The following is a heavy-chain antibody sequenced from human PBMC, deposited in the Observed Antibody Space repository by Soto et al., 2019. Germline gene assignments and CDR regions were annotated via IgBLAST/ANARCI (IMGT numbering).Heavy chain of an antibody. D-gene: IGHD3-10*01. V-gene: IGHV3-30*18. Sequence: QVQLVESGGGVVQPGKSLRLSCAGSGFTFSSYGMDWVRQAPGKGLEWVAVISYDGSNKYYADSVKGRFTISRDNSKTLLYLQRSSLRADDTAVYYCAKDRMGAGVRGYFDYWGQGTLVTVSS. J-gene: IGHJ4*02. CDR1: GFTFSSYG. CDR3: AKDRMGAGVRGYFDY. CDR2: ISYDGSNK.